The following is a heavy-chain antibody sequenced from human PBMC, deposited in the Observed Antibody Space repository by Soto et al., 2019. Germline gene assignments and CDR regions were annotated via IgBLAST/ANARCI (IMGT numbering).Heavy chain of an antibody. CDR3: ARDSGWYI. D-gene: IGHD6-19*01. V-gene: IGHV3-74*01. CDR2: INSDGSTT. J-gene: IGHJ4*02. Sequence: WGALELSCASAGLAISTYPSGRVRQAQGKGLEWVSRINSDGSTTNYADSVKGRFTISRDNAKNTLYLQMNSLRAEDAAVYYCARDSGWYIWGQGTLVTVSS. CDR1: GLAISTYP.